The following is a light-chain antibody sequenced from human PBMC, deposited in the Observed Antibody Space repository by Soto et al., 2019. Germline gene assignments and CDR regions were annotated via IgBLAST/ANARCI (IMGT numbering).Light chain of an antibody. CDR1: QSVSSSY. CDR2: GPS. CDR3: QQYGSSPRT. V-gene: IGKV3-20*01. Sequence: EIVLTQSPGTLSLSPGERATLSCRASQSVSSSYLAWYQQKPGQAPRLLIYGPSSRATGIPDRFSGSGDGTDFTHTISRLEPEDFAVYYCQQYGSSPRTFGQVTKLEIK. J-gene: IGKJ1*01.